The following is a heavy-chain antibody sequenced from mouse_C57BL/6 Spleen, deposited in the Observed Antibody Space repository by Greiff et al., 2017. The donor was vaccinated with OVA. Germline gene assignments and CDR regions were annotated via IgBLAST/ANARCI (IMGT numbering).Heavy chain of an antibody. Sequence: VQRVESGAELVKPGASVKMSCKASGYTFTTYPIEWMKQNHGKSLEWIGNFHPYNDDTKYNEKFKGKATLTVEKSSSTVYLELSRLTSDDSAVYYWARNYDYEGRDWYFDVWGTGTTVTVSS. CDR1: GYTFTTYP. V-gene: IGHV1-47*01. D-gene: IGHD2-4*01. J-gene: IGHJ1*03. CDR3: ARNYDYEGRDWYFDV. CDR2: FHPYNDDT.